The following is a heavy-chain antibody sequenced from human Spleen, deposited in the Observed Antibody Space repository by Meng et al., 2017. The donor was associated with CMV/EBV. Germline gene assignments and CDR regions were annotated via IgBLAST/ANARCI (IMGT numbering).Heavy chain of an antibody. D-gene: IGHD6-13*01. Sequence: SCAASGFTFSSYGMHWVRQAPGKGLEWVAVIWYDGSNKYYADSVKGRFTISRDNSKNTLYLQMNSLRAEDTAVYYCAKDPSHSSSWYPSDGTDVWGQGTTVTVSS. V-gene: IGHV3-33*06. CDR2: IWYDGSNK. J-gene: IGHJ6*02. CDR3: AKDPSHSSSWYPSDGTDV. CDR1: GFTFSSYG.